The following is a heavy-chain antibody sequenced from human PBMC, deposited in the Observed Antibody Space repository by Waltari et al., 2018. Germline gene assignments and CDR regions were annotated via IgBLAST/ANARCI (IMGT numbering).Heavy chain of an antibody. CDR2: INVDGGYI. Sequence: VQLVESGGGVVQPGGSLRLSCAASGFTFSSYGMHWVRQAPGKGLEWVSRINVDGGYISYGDSVKGRFTISRDNAKNTVFLQLNSLRADDTAVYFCARKAGSGYPYGPFYYDNWGQGTLVTVSS. V-gene: IGHV3-74*02. D-gene: IGHD5-12*01. CDR1: GFTFSSYG. J-gene: IGHJ4*02. CDR3: ARKAGSGYPYGPFYYDN.